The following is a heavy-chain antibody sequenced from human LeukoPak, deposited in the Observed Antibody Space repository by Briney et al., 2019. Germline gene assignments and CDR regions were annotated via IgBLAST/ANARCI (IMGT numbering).Heavy chain of an antibody. CDR1: GGSFSNYY. J-gene: IGHJ4*02. CDR3: ARQTGSGLFILP. V-gene: IGHV4-34*01. D-gene: IGHD3/OR15-3a*01. CDR2: ITHSGST. Sequence: PSGTLSLTCAVYGGSFSNYYWSWIRQSPGKGLEWIGEITHSGSTNYNPSLKSRVTISVDTSKNQFSLKLSSVTAADTVVYYCARQTGSGLFILPGGQGTLVTVSS.